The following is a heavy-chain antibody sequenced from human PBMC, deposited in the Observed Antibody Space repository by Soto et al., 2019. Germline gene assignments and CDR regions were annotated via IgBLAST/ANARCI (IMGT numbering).Heavy chain of an antibody. D-gene: IGHD6-6*01. Sequence: GASVKVSCKASGYTFTDYYIHWVRQAPGQGLEWMGWINPNSGGTNYTQKFQGRVTMTRDTSISTAYMELSRLRSDDTAVYYCARVYGKTIAARPVWFGPWGQGTLVTVSS. CDR3: ARVYGKTIAARPVWFGP. J-gene: IGHJ5*02. CDR2: INPNSGGT. V-gene: IGHV1-2*02. CDR1: GYTFTDYY.